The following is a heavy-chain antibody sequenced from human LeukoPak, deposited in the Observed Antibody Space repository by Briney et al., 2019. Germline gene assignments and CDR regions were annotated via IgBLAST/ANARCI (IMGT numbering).Heavy chain of an antibody. J-gene: IGHJ5*02. CDR3: TKGPYYYDSSGYSRRWFDP. D-gene: IGHD3-22*01. CDR2: ISGSGGRT. Sequence: PGGSLRLSCAASGFTFSSYAMSWVRQAPGKGLEWVSSISGSGGRTYYADSVKGRFTISRDNSKNTLYLQMSSLRAEDTAVYYCTKGPYYYDSSGYSRRWFDPWGQGTLVTVSS. V-gene: IGHV3-23*01. CDR1: GFTFSSYA.